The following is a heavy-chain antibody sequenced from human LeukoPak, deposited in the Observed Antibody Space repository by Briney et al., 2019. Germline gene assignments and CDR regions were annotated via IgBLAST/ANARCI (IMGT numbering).Heavy chain of an antibody. J-gene: IGHJ6*03. CDR2: MNPNSGNT. CDR1: GYTFTSYD. D-gene: IGHD6-13*01. CDR3: ARGVDSSSWYGYYYQYMDV. V-gene: IGHV1-8*01. Sequence: ASVKVSCKASGYTFTSYDINWVRQATGQGLEWMGWMNPNSGNTGYAQKFQGRVTMTRNTSISTAYMELSSLRSEDTAVYYCARGVDSSSWYGYYYQYMDVWGKGTTVTVSS.